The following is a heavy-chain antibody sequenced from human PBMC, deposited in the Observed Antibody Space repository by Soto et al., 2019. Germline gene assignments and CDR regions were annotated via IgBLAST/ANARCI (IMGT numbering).Heavy chain of an antibody. Sequence: QVQLVESGGGVVQPGRSLRLSCAASGFTFSSYAMHWVRQAPGKGLEWVAVISYDGSNKYYADSVKGRFNISRDNSKNTLYLQMNSLRAEDTAVYYCARDQGGSYQTSTPCYWGQGTLVTVSS. CDR1: GFTFSSYA. CDR3: ARDQGGSYQTSTPCY. V-gene: IGHV3-30-3*01. J-gene: IGHJ4*02. D-gene: IGHD1-26*01. CDR2: ISYDGSNK.